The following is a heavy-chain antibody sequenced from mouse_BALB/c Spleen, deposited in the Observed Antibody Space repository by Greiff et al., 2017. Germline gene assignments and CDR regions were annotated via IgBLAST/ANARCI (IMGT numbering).Heavy chain of an antibody. V-gene: IGHV5-6-5*01. Sequence: EVMLVESGGGLVKPGGSLKLSCAASGFTFSSYAMSWVRQTPEKRLEWVASISSGGSTYYPDSVKGRFTISRDNARNILYLQMSSLRSEDTAMYYCARENYYGSISYYFDYWGQGTTLTVSS. CDR3: ARENYYGSISYYFDY. J-gene: IGHJ2*01. CDR2: ISSGGST. CDR1: GFTFSSYA. D-gene: IGHD1-1*01.